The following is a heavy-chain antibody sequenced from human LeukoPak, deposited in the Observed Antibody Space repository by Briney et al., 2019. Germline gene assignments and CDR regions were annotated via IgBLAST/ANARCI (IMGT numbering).Heavy chain of an antibody. CDR3: ARDKDGSGSSYY. Sequence: PGGSLRLSCAASGFTFDDYAMHWVRQAPGKGLEWVSGISWNSGSIGYADSVKGRFTISRDNAKNSLYLQMNSLRADDTAVYYCARDKDGSGSSYYWGQGTLVTVSS. V-gene: IGHV3-9*01. D-gene: IGHD3-10*01. CDR1: GFTFDDYA. J-gene: IGHJ4*02. CDR2: ISWNSGSI.